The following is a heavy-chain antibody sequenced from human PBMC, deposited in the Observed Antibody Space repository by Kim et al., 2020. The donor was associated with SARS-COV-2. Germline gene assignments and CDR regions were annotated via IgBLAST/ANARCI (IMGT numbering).Heavy chain of an antibody. D-gene: IGHD1-1*01. V-gene: IGHV1-8*01. CDR2: MDPDSGNT. CDR3: ARGSRTVNRFYYYYGMDV. J-gene: IGHJ6*02. CDR1: GYTFTNYD. Sequence: ASVKVSCKASGYTFTNYDIIWVRQASGQGLEWMGWMDPDSGNTGFPQKFQGRLTMTRDTSITTAYMGLSGLRSEDTAVYYCARGSRTVNRFYYYYGMDVWGQGTTVTVSS.